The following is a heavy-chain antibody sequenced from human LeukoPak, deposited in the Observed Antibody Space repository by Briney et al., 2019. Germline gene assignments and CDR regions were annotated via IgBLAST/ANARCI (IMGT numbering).Heavy chain of an antibody. CDR1: GGSISSSSYY. CDR3: ARHVYTSYYDSSGYYVDYYMDV. Sequence: SETLSLTCTVSGGSISSSSYYWGWIRQPPGKGLEWIGSIYYSGSTYYNPSLKSRVTISVDTSKNQFSLKLSSVTAADTAVYYCARHVYTSYYDSSGYYVDYYMDVWGKGTTVTISS. V-gene: IGHV4-39*01. D-gene: IGHD3-22*01. J-gene: IGHJ6*03. CDR2: IYYSGST.